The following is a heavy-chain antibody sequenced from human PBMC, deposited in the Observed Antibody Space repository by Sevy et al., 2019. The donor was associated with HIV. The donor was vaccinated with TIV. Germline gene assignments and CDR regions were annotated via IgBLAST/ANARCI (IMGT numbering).Heavy chain of an antibody. V-gene: IGHV3-30-3*01. D-gene: IGHD4-17*01. J-gene: IGHJ6*02. Sequence: PGGSLRLSCTASGFAFTNYYAMHWVRQAPGKGLEWVALISYDGSDKFYADSVKGRFTITRDNFKNTLYLQMNGLTTEDTAVYYCARPRANYVDHYFFYAMDVWGQGTTVTVSS. CDR2: ISYDGSDK. CDR1: GFAFTNYYA. CDR3: ARPRANYVDHYFFYAMDV.